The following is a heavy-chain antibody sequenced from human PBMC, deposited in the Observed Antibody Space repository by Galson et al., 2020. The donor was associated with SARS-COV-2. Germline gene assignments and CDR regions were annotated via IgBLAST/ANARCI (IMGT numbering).Heavy chain of an antibody. CDR1: GGSINSTNYY. D-gene: IGHD3-16*02. V-gene: IGHV4-61*02. J-gene: IGHJ4*02. CDR2: MYSSGST. CDR3: ARGAYDFVGGTYLAPISPRYYFDY. Sequence: SETLSLTCTVSGGSINSTNYYWNWIRQPAGKGLEWIGRMYSSGSTNYNPSVKSRITMSLDTSKNQFSLKLTSVTAADTAVYYCARGAYDFVGGTYLAPISPRYYFDYWGQGILVNVSS.